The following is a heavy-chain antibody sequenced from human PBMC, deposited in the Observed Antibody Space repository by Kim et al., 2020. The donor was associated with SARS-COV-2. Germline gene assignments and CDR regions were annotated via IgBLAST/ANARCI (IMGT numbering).Heavy chain of an antibody. Sequence: GGSLRLSCAASGFTFSDYYMSWIRQAPGKGLEWVSYISSSSSYTNYADSVKGRFTISRDNAKNSLYLQMNSPRAEDTAVYYCARDTRYCSSTSCSLFDYWGQGTLVTVSS. J-gene: IGHJ4*02. CDR2: ISSSSSYT. V-gene: IGHV3-11*06. CDR3: ARDTRYCSSTSCSLFDY. CDR1: GFTFSDYY. D-gene: IGHD2-2*01.